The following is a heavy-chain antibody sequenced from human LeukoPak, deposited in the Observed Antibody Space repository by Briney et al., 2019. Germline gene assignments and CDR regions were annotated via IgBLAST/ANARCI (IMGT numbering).Heavy chain of an antibody. D-gene: IGHD1-26*01. J-gene: IGHJ4*02. CDR3: ARVGAGGSLDY. V-gene: IGHV1-18*01. CDR2: ISAYNGNT. Sequence: GPVKVSCKASGYTFTSYGISWVRQAPGQGLEWMGWISAYNGNTNYAQKLQGRVTMTTDTSTSTANMELRSLRSDDTAVYYCARVGAGGSLDYWGQGTLVTVSS. CDR1: GYTFTSYG.